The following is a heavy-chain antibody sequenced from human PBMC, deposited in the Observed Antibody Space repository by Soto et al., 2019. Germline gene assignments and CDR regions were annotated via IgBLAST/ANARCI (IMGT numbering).Heavy chain of an antibody. D-gene: IGHD3-16*01. CDR1: GGSFSGYY. Sequence: QVQLQQWGAGLLKPSETLSLTCAVYGGSFSGYYWSWIRQPPGKGLEWIGEINHSGSTNYNPSLKRRVTISVDTSKNQFSLKLSSVTAADTAVYYCARVPPVGAADYWGQGTLVTVSS. CDR3: ARVPPVGAADY. V-gene: IGHV4-34*01. CDR2: INHSGST. J-gene: IGHJ4*02.